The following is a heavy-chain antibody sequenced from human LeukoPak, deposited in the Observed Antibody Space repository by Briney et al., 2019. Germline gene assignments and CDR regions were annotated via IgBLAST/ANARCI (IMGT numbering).Heavy chain of an antibody. Sequence: PSETLSLTCSVSGGSLRSSSYYWGWIRQAPGRGLEWIGWIWYSGSIYYFPSRKSRVTISLYKAKNQFSLKLNSVTAADTAVYYCARQLYESRSPHAKYFQQWGQGTLVTVSS. J-gene: IGHJ1*01. CDR2: IWYSGSI. CDR1: GGSLRSSSYY. V-gene: IGHV4-39*01. CDR3: ARQLYESRSPHAKYFQQ. D-gene: IGHD5/OR15-5a*01.